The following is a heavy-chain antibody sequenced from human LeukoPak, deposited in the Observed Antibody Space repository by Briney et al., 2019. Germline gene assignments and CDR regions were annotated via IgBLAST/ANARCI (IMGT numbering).Heavy chain of an antibody. V-gene: IGHV3-30*18. CDR3: AKDLNTGAYPNWFDP. D-gene: IGHD1-26*01. Sequence: GGSLRLSCAASGFTFSSYGMHWVRQAPGKGLEWVAVISYDGSNKYYADSVKGRFTISRDNSKNTLYLQMNSLRAEDTAVYYCAKDLNTGAYPNWFDPWGQGTLVTVSS. J-gene: IGHJ5*02. CDR2: ISYDGSNK. CDR1: GFTFSSYG.